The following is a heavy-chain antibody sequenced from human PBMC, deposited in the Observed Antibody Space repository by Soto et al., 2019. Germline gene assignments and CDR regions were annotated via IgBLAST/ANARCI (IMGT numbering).Heavy chain of an antibody. CDR2: TYYRSKWYN. CDR1: GDSVSSNSAA. CDR3: ARGGSGWFSFYYYYGMDV. D-gene: IGHD6-19*01. J-gene: IGHJ6*02. V-gene: IGHV6-1*01. Sequence: SPTLSLTCAISGDSVSSNSAAWNWIRQSPSRGLVWLGRTYYRSKWYNDYAVSVKSRITINPDTSKNQFSLQLNSVTPEDTAVYYCARGGSGWFSFYYYYGMDVWGQGTTGTGS.